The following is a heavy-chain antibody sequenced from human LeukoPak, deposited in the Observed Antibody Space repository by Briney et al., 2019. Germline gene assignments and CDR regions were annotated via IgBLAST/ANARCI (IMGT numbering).Heavy chain of an antibody. D-gene: IGHD3-10*01. CDR1: GFTFSDYA. CDR3: ARDESYYGSGSADAFDI. J-gene: IGHJ3*02. CDR2: ISNNEISA. Sequence: GGSLRLSCAASGFTFSDYAMHWVRQAPGKRLEYVSAISNNEISAYYAESVKGRFTISRDNSKNTLYLQMGSLRAEDMAVYYCARDESYYGSGSADAFDIWGQGTMVTVSS. V-gene: IGHV3-64*02.